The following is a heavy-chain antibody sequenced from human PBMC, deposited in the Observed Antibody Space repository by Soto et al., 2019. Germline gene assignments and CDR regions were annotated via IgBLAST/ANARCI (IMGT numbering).Heavy chain of an antibody. Sequence: EVQLMESGGDLVQPGGSLRLSCAASGFTFGSYWMHWVRQAPGKGLVWVSRINSDGSTTNYGDSVKGRFTISRDNAKSTLYLQMNSLRAEDTAVYYCARAGWYRFDYWGQGTLLTVSS. D-gene: IGHD2-15*01. CDR2: INSDGSTT. CDR1: GFTFGSYW. CDR3: ARAGWYRFDY. V-gene: IGHV3-74*01. J-gene: IGHJ4*02.